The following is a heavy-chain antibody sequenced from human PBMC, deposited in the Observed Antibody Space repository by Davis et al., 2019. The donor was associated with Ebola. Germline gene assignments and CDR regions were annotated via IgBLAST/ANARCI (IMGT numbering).Heavy chain of an antibody. CDR2: ISSRSSYI. V-gene: IGHV3-21*01. Sequence: GESLKISCAASGFSFNNYWMHWVRQPPGKGLEWVSSISSRSSYIYYSDSVKGRFTISRDNAENSLYLQMNSLRAEATAVYYCARGLIAASLHYFDYWGQGTLVTVSS. CDR3: ARGLIAASLHYFDY. CDR1: GFSFNNYW. D-gene: IGHD6-6*01. J-gene: IGHJ4*02.